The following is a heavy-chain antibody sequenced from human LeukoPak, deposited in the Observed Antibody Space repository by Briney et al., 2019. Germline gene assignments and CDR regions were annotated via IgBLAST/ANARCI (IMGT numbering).Heavy chain of an antibody. Sequence: SVKVSCKASGGTFSSYAISWVRQAPGQGLEWMGRIIPIFGTTNYVQKFQGRVTITTDESTSTAYMELSSLRTEDTAVYYCARGGTGTTSDYWGQGTLVTVSS. CDR3: ARGGTGTTSDY. J-gene: IGHJ4*02. CDR1: GGTFSSYA. V-gene: IGHV1-69*05. D-gene: IGHD1-7*01. CDR2: IIPIFGTT.